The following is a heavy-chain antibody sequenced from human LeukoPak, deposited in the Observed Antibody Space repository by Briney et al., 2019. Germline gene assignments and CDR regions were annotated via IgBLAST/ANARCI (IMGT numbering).Heavy chain of an antibody. CDR1: GLTCSNYA. CDR2: ISGSGDST. V-gene: IGHV3-23*01. J-gene: IGHJ4*02. CDR3: AKDQVRDFWSGYSHRALDY. Sequence: PGGSLRLSCAASGLTCSNYAMSWVRQAPGKGLEWVSAISGSGDSTYYADSVKGRFTISRDNSKNTLYLQMNSLRAEGTAVYYCAKDQVRDFWSGYSHRALDYWGQGTLVTVSS. D-gene: IGHD3-3*01.